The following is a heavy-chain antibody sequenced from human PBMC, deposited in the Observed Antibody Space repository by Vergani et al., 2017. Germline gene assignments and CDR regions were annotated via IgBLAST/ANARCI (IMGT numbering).Heavy chain of an antibody. CDR1: GGSFTSYH. CDR3: ARVNTETNGHLYYYYYMDV. J-gene: IGHJ6*03. CDR2: IDHTGRP. V-gene: IGHV4-34*01. Sequence: QVQLQQWGGGLLKPSETLSLTCVVNGGSFTSYHWTWIRQSPGEGLEWVADIDHTGRPDYNPSLKIRLPMSVDKSRNQFSLTLNSVTATDTAIYFCARVNTETNGHLYYYYYMDVWGQGTAVTVS. D-gene: IGHD4-11*01.